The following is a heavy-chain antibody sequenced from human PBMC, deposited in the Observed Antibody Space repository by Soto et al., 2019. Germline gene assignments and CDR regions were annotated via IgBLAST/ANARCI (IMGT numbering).Heavy chain of an antibody. CDR3: ATNTAMVLGAYYGMDV. Sequence: QLQLQESGSGLVKPSQTLSLTCAVSGGSISSGGYSWSWIRQPPGKGLEWIGYIYHSGSTYYNPSLKDRVTISVDRSKNQFSLKLSSVTAADTAVYYCATNTAMVLGAYYGMDVWGQGTTVTVS. J-gene: IGHJ6*02. CDR2: IYHSGST. V-gene: IGHV4-30-2*01. CDR1: GGSISSGGYS. D-gene: IGHD5-18*01.